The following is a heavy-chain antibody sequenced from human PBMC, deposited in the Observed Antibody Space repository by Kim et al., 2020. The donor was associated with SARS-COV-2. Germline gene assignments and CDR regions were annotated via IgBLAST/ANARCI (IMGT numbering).Heavy chain of an antibody. CDR3: ASSASSEYSSGWYVGMDV. CDR2: INAGNGNT. J-gene: IGHJ6*02. V-gene: IGHV1-3*01. Sequence: ASVKVSCKASGYTFTSYAMHWVRQAPGQRLEWMGWINAGNGNTKYTQKFQGRVTITRDTSATTAYMELSSLRSEDTAVYYCASSASSEYSSGWYVGMDVWGQGTTVTVSS. CDR1: GYTFTSYA. D-gene: IGHD6-19*01.